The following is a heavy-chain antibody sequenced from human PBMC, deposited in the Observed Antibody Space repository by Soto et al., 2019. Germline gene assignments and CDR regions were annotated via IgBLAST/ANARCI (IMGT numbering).Heavy chain of an antibody. Sequence: EVQLLESGGGLVQPGGSLRLSCAASGFTFSSYAMSWVRQAPGQGLEWVSAISGSGGTTYYADSVKGRFTISRDNSENTLYLQMNSLRAEDTAGYYCAKDRGYSGYDNWFDSWGQGTLVTVSS. CDR1: GFTFSSYA. CDR3: AKDRGYSGYDNWFDS. V-gene: IGHV3-23*01. D-gene: IGHD5-12*01. CDR2: ISGSGGTT. J-gene: IGHJ5*01.